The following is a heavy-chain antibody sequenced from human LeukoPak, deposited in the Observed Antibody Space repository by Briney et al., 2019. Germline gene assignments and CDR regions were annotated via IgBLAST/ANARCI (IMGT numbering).Heavy chain of an antibody. D-gene: IGHD6-19*01. CDR2: IYNSGST. CDR1: GVSISSYY. V-gene: IGHV4-59*08. J-gene: IGHJ4*02. CDR3: ARQYSTGPFDF. Sequence: PSETLSLTCTVSGVSISSYYWTWIRQPPGKGLEWIGYIYNSGSTKYNPSLKSRVIISVDTSKNQFSLKLTSVTAEDTAMYYCARQYSTGPFDFWGQGTLVTVSS.